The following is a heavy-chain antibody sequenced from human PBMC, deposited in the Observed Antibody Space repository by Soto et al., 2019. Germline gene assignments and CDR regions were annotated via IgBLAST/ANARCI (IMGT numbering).Heavy chain of an antibody. D-gene: IGHD3-3*01. J-gene: IGHJ6*02. V-gene: IGHV4-39*01. Sequence: PSETLSLTCTVSGGYISSSSYYWGWIRQPPWKWLELIGSIYYSVSTYYNPSLKSRVTISVDTAKNQFSLKLSSVTAADTAVYYCASFTGTSYDFWSGYYYGMDVWGQGTTVT. CDR1: GGYISSSSYY. CDR2: IYYSVST. CDR3: ASFTGTSYDFWSGYYYGMDV.